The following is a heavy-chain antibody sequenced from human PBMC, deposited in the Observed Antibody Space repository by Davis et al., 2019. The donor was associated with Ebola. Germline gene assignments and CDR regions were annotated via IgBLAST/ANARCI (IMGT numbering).Heavy chain of an antibody. V-gene: IGHV4-59*08. CDR1: GTSIRPYY. CDR3: ARQDYDFWSGYYSNYYFDY. D-gene: IGHD3-3*01. J-gene: IGHJ4*02. CDR2: IYYSGST. Sequence: GSLRLSCTVSGTSIRPYYWSWIRQPPGKGLEWIGYIYYSGSTNYNPSLKSRVTISVDTSKNQFSLKLSSVTAADTAVYYCARQDYDFWSGYYSNYYFDYWGQGTLVTVSS.